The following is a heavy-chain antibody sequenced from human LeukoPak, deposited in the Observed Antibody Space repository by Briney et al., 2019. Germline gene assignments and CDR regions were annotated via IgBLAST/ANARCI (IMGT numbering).Heavy chain of an antibody. CDR2: IYTTGST. V-gene: IGHV4-61*02. D-gene: IGHD3-10*01. J-gene: IGHJ5*02. Sequence: PSETLSLTCTVSGGSISSGSYYWSWIRQPAGKGLEWIGRIYTTGSTNYNPSLKSRLTISVDTSKNQFSLKLRSVTAADTAVYYCARDQYYYGSGLYWFDPWGQGTLVTVSS. CDR3: ARDQYYYGSGLYWFDP. CDR1: GGSISSGSYY.